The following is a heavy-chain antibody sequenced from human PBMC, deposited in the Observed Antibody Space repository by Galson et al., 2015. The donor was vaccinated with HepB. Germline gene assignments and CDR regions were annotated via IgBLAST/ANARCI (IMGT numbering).Heavy chain of an antibody. CDR2: IIPMFASG. CDR1: GGTFSSHT. D-gene: IGHD2-2*02. CDR3: ARDPSCSSTSCYRGMDV. V-gene: IGHV1-69*13. Sequence: SVKVSCKASGGTFSSHTFSWVRQAPGQGPEWMGGIIPMFASGNYAQKFQGRVTITADESKTTTYMELRSLRSEDTAVYYCARDPSCSSTSCYRGMDVWGQGTTVTVS. J-gene: IGHJ6*02.